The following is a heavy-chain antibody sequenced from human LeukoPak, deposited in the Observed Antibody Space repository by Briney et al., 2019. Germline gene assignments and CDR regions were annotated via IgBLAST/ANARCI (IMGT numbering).Heavy chain of an antibody. D-gene: IGHD6-19*01. Sequence: ASVKVSCKASGYTFTSYHITWVRQAPGQGLEWMAWITTYNGNTNYAQELQGRVTVTADTSTSTAYMELRSLTSDDTAVYYCARGPVAGFLDHWGQGTLVTVSS. CDR1: GYTFTSYH. J-gene: IGHJ4*02. CDR3: ARGPVAGFLDH. CDR2: ITTYNGNT. V-gene: IGHV1-18*01.